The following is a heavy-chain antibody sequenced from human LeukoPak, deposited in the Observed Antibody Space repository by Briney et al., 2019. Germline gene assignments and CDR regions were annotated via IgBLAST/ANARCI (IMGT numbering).Heavy chain of an antibody. J-gene: IGHJ4*02. CDR3: AKDPGRDYFDY. V-gene: IGHV3-74*01. Sequence: GGSLRLSCAASGFTFSSYWMHWVRQAPGKGLVWVSRISSDGSRVTYADSVKGRFTISRDNAKNTLYLQMNSLRAEDTAVYYCAKDPGRDYFDYWGQGTLVTVSS. CDR2: ISSDGSRV. CDR1: GFTFSSYW.